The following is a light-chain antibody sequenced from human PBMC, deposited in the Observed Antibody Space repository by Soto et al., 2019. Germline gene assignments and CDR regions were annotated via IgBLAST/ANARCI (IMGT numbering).Light chain of an antibody. J-gene: IGLJ3*02. Sequence: QSLLTQPPSASGTPGQRVTISCSGSSSNIGRDYVYWFQQVPGTAPKLLIYTNNQRPSGVPDRFSGSKSGTSASLAISGLRSEDEADYCCAAWDDSLSTWVFGGGTKLTVL. CDR1: SSNIGRDY. V-gene: IGLV1-47*02. CDR3: AAWDDSLSTWV. CDR2: TNN.